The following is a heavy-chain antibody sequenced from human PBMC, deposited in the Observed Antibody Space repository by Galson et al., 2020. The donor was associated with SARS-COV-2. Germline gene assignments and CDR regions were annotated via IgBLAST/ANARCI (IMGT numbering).Heavy chain of an antibody. CDR3: ANFDY. CDR1: GFTFSEYG. V-gene: IGHV3-48*02. Sequence: QAGGSLRLSCAASGFTFSEYGMNWVRQAPGKGLECVSYISSRGTTIYYADSVKGRFSISRDNAKNSLYLHMDRLKDEDTAIYYCANFDYWGQGTPVTVSS. J-gene: IGHJ4*02. CDR2: ISSRGTTI.